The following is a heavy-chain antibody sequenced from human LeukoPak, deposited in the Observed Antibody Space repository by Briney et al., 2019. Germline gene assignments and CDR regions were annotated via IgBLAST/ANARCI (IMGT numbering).Heavy chain of an antibody. CDR3: ARDSDVGAAGYYFDY. Sequence: GRSLRLSCAASGFTFRSYAMHWVRQAPGKGLEWVAVISNDGRDKHYADSVKGRFTISRDNPKNTLHLQMNSLRAEDTAVYYCARDSDVGAAGYYFDYWGQGTLVTVSS. CDR2: ISNDGRDK. CDR1: GFTFRSYA. V-gene: IGHV3-30*04. J-gene: IGHJ4*02. D-gene: IGHD6-13*01.